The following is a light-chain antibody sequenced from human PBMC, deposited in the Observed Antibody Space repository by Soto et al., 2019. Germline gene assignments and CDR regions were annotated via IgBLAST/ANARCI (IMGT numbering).Light chain of an antibody. J-gene: IGLJ1*01. V-gene: IGLV1-47*02. CDR2: DNY. CDR3: AEWNASLSGCFV. Sequence: QSVLTQPPSASGTPGQRVAISCSGTSSNIGGNYVYSYQQLPGTNPNLLMYDNYQRPSGVPDRFSGSKSGTSATLAFSGLRSEDEADYSCAEWNASLSGCFVFATGTKVTVL. CDR1: SSNIGGNY.